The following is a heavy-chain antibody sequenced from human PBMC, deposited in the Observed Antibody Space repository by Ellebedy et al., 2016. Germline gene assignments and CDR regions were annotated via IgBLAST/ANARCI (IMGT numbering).Heavy chain of an antibody. J-gene: IGHJ3*02. V-gene: IGHV1-18*01. D-gene: IGHD4-23*01. CDR2: ISTYNGNT. Sequence: ASVKVSCXASGYSFTSYGISWVRQAPGQGLEWMGWISTYNGNTNYAEKLQGRVTMTTDTSTSTAYMELRSLRSDDTAVYYCARADYGGTSEDGFDIWGQGTMVTVSS. CDR1: GYSFTSYG. CDR3: ARADYGGTSEDGFDI.